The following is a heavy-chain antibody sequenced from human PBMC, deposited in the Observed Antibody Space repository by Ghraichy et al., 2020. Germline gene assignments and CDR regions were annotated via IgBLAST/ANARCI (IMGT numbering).Heavy chain of an antibody. CDR3: ARGSGWDPLDY. CDR2: IKQDGSEK. D-gene: IGHD1-26*01. V-gene: IGHV3-7*01. CDR1: GFTFSGYW. J-gene: IGHJ4*02. Sequence: GESLNISCAASGFTFSGYWMSWVRQAPGKGLECVANIKQDGSEKYYVDSVKGRFTISRDNAKNSLYLQMNSLRAEDTAVYYCARGSGWDPLDYWGQGTLVTVSS.